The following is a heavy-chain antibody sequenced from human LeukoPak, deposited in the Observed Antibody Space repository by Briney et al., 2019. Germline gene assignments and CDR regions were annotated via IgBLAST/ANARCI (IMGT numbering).Heavy chain of an antibody. V-gene: IGHV3-7*03. CDR1: GFTFSCHW. Sequence: GGSLRLSCVASGFTFSCHWMTWVRQAPGKGLEWLANINPDGGDKFYLDSVKGRFTMSRDNDWNTLYLQMDSLRADDTAVYYCARLKGTTSVFDYWGQGTLVTVSS. D-gene: IGHD4-17*01. CDR2: INPDGGDK. J-gene: IGHJ4*02. CDR3: ARLKGTTSVFDY.